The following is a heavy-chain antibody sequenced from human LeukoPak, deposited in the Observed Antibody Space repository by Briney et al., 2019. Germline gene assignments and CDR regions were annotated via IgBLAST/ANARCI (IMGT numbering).Heavy chain of an antibody. CDR1: GGTFSSYA. D-gene: IGHD4-17*01. CDR3: ARGMTTVTTRPFDP. V-gene: IGHV1-69*04. J-gene: IGHJ5*02. CDR2: IIPILGIA. Sequence: ASVKVSCKASGGTFSSYAISWVRQAPGRGLEWMGRIIPILGIANYAQKFQGRVTITADKSTSTAYMELSSLRSEDTAVYYCARGMTTVTTRPFDPWGQGTLVTVSS.